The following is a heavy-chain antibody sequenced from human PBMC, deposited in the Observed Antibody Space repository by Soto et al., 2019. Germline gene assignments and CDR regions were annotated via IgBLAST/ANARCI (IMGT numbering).Heavy chain of an antibody. CDR3: AHRPRGYSYHFDY. Sequence: QITLKESGPTLVKPTQTLTLTCTFSGFSLTTRGVGVGWIRQPPGKGLEWLALIYWDDDEGYSPSLKSRLTITKDTSKIQVVLTMTSMDPVDTATYYCAHRPRGYSYHFDYWGQGTLVTVSS. V-gene: IGHV2-5*02. J-gene: IGHJ4*02. CDR2: IYWDDDE. D-gene: IGHD5-18*01. CDR1: GFSLTTRGVG.